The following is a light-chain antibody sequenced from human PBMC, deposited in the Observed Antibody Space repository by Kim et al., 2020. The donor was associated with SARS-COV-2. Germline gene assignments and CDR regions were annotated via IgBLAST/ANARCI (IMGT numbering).Light chain of an antibody. CDR2: GKN. CDR3: NSRDSSGNLYV. CDR1: SLRTYY. Sequence: ALGQTVSFTCQGDSLRTYYAGWYHQKPGQAPVLVIYGKNNRPSGIPDRFSGSSSGDTASLTITGAQAEDEADYYCNSRDSSGNLYVFGTGTKVTVL. V-gene: IGLV3-19*01. J-gene: IGLJ1*01.